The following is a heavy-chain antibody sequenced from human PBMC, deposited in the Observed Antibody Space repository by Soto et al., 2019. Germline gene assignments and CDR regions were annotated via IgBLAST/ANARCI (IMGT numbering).Heavy chain of an antibody. CDR2: IIPIFGTA. V-gene: IGHV1-69*13. D-gene: IGHD3-10*01. Sequence: ASVKVSCKASGGTFSSYAISWVRQAPGQGLEWMGGIIPIFGTANYAQKFQGRVTITADESTSTAYKELSSLRSEDTAVYYCARDFGSESYYNYYYYYMDVWGKGTTVTVSS. CDR1: GGTFSSYA. CDR3: ARDFGSESYYNYYYYYMDV. J-gene: IGHJ6*03.